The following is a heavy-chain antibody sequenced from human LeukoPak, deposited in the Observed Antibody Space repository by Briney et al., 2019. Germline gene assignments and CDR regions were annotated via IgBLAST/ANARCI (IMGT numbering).Heavy chain of an antibody. J-gene: IGHJ4*02. Sequence: SETLSLTCAVYGGSFSGYYWSWIRQPPGKRLEWIGEINHSGSTNYNPSLKSRVTISVDTSKNQFSLKLSSVTAADTAVYYCATHPEGFTTASFDYWGQGTLVTVSS. CDR1: GGSFSGYY. D-gene: IGHD3-22*01. CDR3: ATHPEGFTTASFDY. V-gene: IGHV4-34*01. CDR2: INHSGST.